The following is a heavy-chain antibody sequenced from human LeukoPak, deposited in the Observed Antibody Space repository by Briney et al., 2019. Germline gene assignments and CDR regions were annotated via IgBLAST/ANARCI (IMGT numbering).Heavy chain of an antibody. CDR1: GGSISSYY. V-gene: IGHV4-4*07. D-gene: IGHD6-25*01. Sequence: KPSETLSLTCTVSGGSISSYYWSWIRQPAGKGLEWIGRIYTSGSTNYNPSLKSRVTMSVDTSKNQFSLKLSSVTAADTAVYYCAREASGWPLNYYYYYYYMGVWGKGTTVTVSS. CDR2: IYTSGST. J-gene: IGHJ6*03. CDR3: AREASGWPLNYYYYYYYMGV.